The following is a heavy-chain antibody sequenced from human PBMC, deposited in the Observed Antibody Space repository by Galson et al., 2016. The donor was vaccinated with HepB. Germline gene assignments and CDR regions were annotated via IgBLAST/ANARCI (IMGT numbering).Heavy chain of an antibody. V-gene: IGHV1-18*04. CDR3: ARGLIAVAVGRAFDI. CDR2: ISAYNGNT. D-gene: IGHD6-19*01. J-gene: IGHJ3*02. CDR1: GYTFTGHY. Sequence: SVKVSCKASGYTFTGHYMHWVRQAPGQGLGWMGWISAYNGNTNYAQKFQGRVAMTTDTSTSTAYMELRSLKSDDTAVYYCARGLIAVAVGRAFDIWGQGTMVTVSS.